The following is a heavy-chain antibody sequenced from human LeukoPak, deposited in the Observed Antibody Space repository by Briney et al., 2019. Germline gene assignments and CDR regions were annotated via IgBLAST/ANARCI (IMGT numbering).Heavy chain of an antibody. D-gene: IGHD5-18*01. CDR2: ITPFNGNT. Sequence: ASVKVSCKASGYTFTYRYLHWVRPPPGQALEWMGWITPFNGNTNYAQKFQDRVTITRDRSMSTAYMELSSLRSEDTAMYYCATAIRVDTALGAFDIWGQGTMVTVSS. CDR1: GYTFTYRY. CDR3: ATAIRVDTALGAFDI. J-gene: IGHJ3*02. V-gene: IGHV1-45*02.